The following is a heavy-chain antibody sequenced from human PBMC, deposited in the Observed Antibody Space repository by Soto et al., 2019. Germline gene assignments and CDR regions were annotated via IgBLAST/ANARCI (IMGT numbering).Heavy chain of an antibody. CDR3: ARGPRGLYHHDY. V-gene: IGHV3-74*01. J-gene: IGHJ4*02. CDR2: INMDGSST. Sequence: PGGSLRLSCAASGFTFSNYALSWVRQAPGKGLEWVSRINMDGSSTNYADSVKGRFTISRDNAKNTLYLQMNSLRVDDTAVYYCARGPRGLYHHDYWGQGALVTVSS. CDR1: GFTFSNYA. D-gene: IGHD2-2*01.